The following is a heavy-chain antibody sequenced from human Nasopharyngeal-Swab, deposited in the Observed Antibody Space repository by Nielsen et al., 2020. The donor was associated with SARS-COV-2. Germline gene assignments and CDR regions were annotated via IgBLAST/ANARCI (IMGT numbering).Heavy chain of an antibody. CDR2: IIPIFGTA. J-gene: IGHJ4*02. Sequence: SVKVSCKASGGTFSSYAISWVRQAPGQGLEWMGGIIPIFGTANYAQKFQGRVTITADESTSTAYMELSSLRSEDTTVYYCASGSGYYLAKSDWGQGTLVTVSS. CDR1: GGTFSSYA. V-gene: IGHV1-69*13. CDR3: ASGSGYYLAKSD. D-gene: IGHD3-22*01.